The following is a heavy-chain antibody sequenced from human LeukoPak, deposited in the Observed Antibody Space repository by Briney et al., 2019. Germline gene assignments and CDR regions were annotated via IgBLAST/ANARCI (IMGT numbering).Heavy chain of an antibody. J-gene: IGHJ4*02. Sequence: GGSLRLSCAASGFIFSSYAMHWVHQAPGKGLEWVAVISYDGTNKYYADSVKGRFTISRDNSENTLYLQMNSLRAEDTAVYYCARDLVGPGYYFDYWGQGTLVTVSS. D-gene: IGHD1-26*01. V-gene: IGHV3-30-3*01. CDR2: ISYDGTNK. CDR1: GFIFSSYA. CDR3: ARDLVGPGYYFDY.